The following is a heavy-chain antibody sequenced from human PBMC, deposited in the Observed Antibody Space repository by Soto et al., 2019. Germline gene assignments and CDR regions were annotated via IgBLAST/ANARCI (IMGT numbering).Heavy chain of an antibody. V-gene: IGHV4-59*01. D-gene: IGHD2-2*03. CDR1: GDSISSYS. CDR2: IHYNGNT. J-gene: IGHJ4*02. Sequence: QVQLQVSGPGLVKPSETLSLTCTVSGDSISSYSWRWIRQPPGKGLEWIGNIHYNGNTQYSPSLTSRVTMSVDTSNNHFSLKLISVTTADTAVYFCAREGNLGRWIQPLASWGQGTLVTVSS. CDR3: AREGNLGRWIQPLAS.